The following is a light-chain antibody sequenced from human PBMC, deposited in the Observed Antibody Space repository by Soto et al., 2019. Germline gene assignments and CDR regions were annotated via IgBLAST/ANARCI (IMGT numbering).Light chain of an antibody. Sequence: DIQMTQSPSSLSASVGDRLTITCRASQSIAYYLNWYLQRPGKAPKLLIYGASSLQSGVPSRFSDSGSGTDFSVTISGLQPEDFGTYYCHQSHNNPTFGGGPKVDIK. CDR1: QSIAYY. J-gene: IGKJ4*01. CDR3: HQSHNNPT. CDR2: GAS. V-gene: IGKV1-39*01.